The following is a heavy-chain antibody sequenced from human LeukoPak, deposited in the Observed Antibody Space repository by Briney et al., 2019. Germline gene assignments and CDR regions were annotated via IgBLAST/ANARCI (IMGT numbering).Heavy chain of an antibody. CDR1: GGSFSGYY. CDR3: ARRAGIVVVPAAINWFDP. V-gene: IGHV4-34*01. J-gene: IGHJ5*02. D-gene: IGHD2-2*01. Sequence: SETLSLTCAVYGGSFSGYYWSWIRQPPGKGLEWIGEINHSGSTNYNPSLKSRVTISVDTSKNQFSLKLSSVTAADTAVYYCARRAGIVVVPAAINWFDPWGQGTLVTVSS. CDR2: INHSGST.